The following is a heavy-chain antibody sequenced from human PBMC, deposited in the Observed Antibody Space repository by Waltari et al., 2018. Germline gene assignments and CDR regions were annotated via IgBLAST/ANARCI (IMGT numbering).Heavy chain of an antibody. CDR3: ARNLPQSYYYYYMDV. V-gene: IGHV1-69*14. CDR1: GGTFSSYA. Sequence: QVQLVQSGAEVKKPGSSVKVSCKASGGTFSSYAIRWGRQAPGQGLEWMGGIIPIFGPANSAQKFQGRVTITADKSTSTAYMELSSLRSEDTAVYYCARNLPQSYYYYYMDVWGKGTTVTVSS. J-gene: IGHJ6*03. CDR2: IIPIFGPA.